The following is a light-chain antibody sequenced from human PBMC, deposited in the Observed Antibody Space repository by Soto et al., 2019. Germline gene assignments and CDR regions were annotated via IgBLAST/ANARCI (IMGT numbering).Light chain of an antibody. Sequence: EIVMTQSPATLSVSPGERATLSCRASQSVSSKLGWYQQKPGQAPRLLIYGASTRATGIPARFSGSESGTEFTITISILQSEVVAVYYCQQYSNWPLTFGGGTKVEIK. CDR2: GAS. CDR3: QQYSNWPLT. CDR1: QSVSSK. V-gene: IGKV3-15*01. J-gene: IGKJ4*01.